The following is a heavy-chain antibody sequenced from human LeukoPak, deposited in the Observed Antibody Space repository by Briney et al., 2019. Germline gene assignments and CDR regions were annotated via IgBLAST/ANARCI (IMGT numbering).Heavy chain of an antibody. CDR1: GGSISSYY. V-gene: IGHV4-59*01. CDR2: FFYSGST. D-gene: IGHD3-10*01. CDR3: ARGQDYYGSGSYGYYFDY. J-gene: IGHJ4*02. Sequence: NPSETLSLTCTVSGGSISSYYWSWIRQPPGKGLEGIGPFFYSGSTNYNPSLKSRVTISVDTSKNQFSLKLSSVTAADTALYYCARGQDYYGSGSYGYYFDYWGQGTLVTVSS.